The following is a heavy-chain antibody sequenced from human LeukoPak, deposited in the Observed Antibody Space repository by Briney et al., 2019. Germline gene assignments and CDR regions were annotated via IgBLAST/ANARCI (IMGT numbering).Heavy chain of an antibody. Sequence: SVKVSCKASGYTFTGYYMHWVRQAPGQGLEWMGWINPNSGDTNYAQKFQGRVTVTRDTSISTAYMELSRLRSDDTAVYYCARDKSGSSGWYSYFDYWGQGTLVTVSS. CDR1: GYTFTGYY. J-gene: IGHJ4*02. CDR2: INPNSGDT. CDR3: ARDKSGSSGWYSYFDY. V-gene: IGHV1-2*02. D-gene: IGHD6-19*01.